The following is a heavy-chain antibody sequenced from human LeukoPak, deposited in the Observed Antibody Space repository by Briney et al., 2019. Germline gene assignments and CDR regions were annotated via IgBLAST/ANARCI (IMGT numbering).Heavy chain of an antibody. J-gene: IGHJ4*02. CDR2: IDWDDDK. D-gene: IGHD3-3*01. Sequence: SGPTLVNPTQTLTLTCTFSGFSLSTSGIFVSWIRQPPGKALEWLARIDWDDDKYYSTSLKTRLTISKDTSKNQVVLTMTNMDPVDTATYYCARIRRDFWSGYSEQFDYWGQGTLVTVSS. CDR3: ARIRRDFWSGYSEQFDY. CDR1: GFSLSTSGIF. V-gene: IGHV2-70*11.